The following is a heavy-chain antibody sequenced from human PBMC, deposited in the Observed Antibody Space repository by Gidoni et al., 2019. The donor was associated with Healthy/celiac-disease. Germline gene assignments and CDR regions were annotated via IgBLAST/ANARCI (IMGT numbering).Heavy chain of an antibody. V-gene: IGHV1-69*01. D-gene: IGHD6-13*01. CDR1: GGTFSSYA. CDR3: AREGGEYSSRGHYYYYYGMDV. Sequence: QVQLVQSGAAVKKPGSSVKVSCKASGGTFSSYAISWVRQAPGQGLEWMGGIIPIFGTANYAQKFQGRVTITADESTSTAYMELSSLRSEDTAVYYCAREGGEYSSRGHYYYYYGMDVWGQGTTVTVSS. J-gene: IGHJ6*02. CDR2: IIPIFGTA.